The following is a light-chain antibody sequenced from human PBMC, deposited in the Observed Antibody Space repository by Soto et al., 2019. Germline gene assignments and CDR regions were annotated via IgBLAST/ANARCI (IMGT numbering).Light chain of an antibody. CDR1: SSNIGAGYD. V-gene: IGLV1-40*01. Sequence: VLTHPPSVSGAPGQRVTISCTGSSSNIGAGYDVHWYQQLPGTAPKLLIYGNSNRPSGVPDRFSGSKSGTSASLAITGLQAEDEADYYCQSYDSSLSAYVFGTGTKVTVL. CDR2: GNS. CDR3: QSYDSSLSAYV. J-gene: IGLJ1*01.